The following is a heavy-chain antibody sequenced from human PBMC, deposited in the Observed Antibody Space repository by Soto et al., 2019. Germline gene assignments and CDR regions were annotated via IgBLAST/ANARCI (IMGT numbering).Heavy chain of an antibody. J-gene: IGHJ2*01. V-gene: IGHV4-34*01. Sequence: GELQQWGTGLLQPSETLSLNCSVYGGSSSAYHWSWIRQSPGEGLEWIGEFSYSGSLNYNPSLTGRVAVSLDTSTNPFSLTMTSVTAADTAVYFCAGGPRYWSFALWGRGTLVTVS. CDR1: GGSSSAYH. CDR2: FSYSGSL. CDR3: AGGPRYWSFAL. D-gene: IGHD1-20*01.